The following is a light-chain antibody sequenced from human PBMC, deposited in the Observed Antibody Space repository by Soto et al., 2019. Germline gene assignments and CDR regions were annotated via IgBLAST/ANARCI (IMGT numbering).Light chain of an antibody. CDR2: AAT. CDR3: QHDQGYPPS. V-gene: IGKV1-16*01. CDR1: HPININ. J-gene: IGKJ4*01. Sequence: DIQMTQSPSSLSASVGDRVTITCRASHPININLVWFQQKPGKAPKSLSYAATTLQSGVPSRFRGSGGGTDFSLTISSLQPEDLATYYCQHDQGYPPSFGGGTKLEIK.